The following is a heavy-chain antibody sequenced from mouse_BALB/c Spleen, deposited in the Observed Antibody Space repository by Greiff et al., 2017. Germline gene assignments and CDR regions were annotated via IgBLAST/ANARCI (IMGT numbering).Heavy chain of an antibody. Sequence: EVKLVESGGGLVQPGGSLKLSCAASGFTFSSYGMSWVRQTPDKRLELVATINSNGGSTYYPDSVKGRFTISRDHAKNTLYLQMSSLKSEDTAMYYCARDQGYGYDENFDYWGQGTTLTVSS. V-gene: IGHV5-6-3*01. D-gene: IGHD2-2*01. CDR1: GFTFSSYG. CDR2: INSNGGST. CDR3: ARDQGYGYDENFDY. J-gene: IGHJ2*01.